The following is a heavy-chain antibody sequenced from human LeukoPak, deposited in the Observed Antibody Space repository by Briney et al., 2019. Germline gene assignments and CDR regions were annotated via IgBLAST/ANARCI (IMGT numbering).Heavy chain of an antibody. D-gene: IGHD3-3*01. CDR3: ASWAGNTQSDSWSGPFDY. Sequence: GKSLRLSCAASGFVFNSYAMHWVRQAPGKGLEWVSYISDSGRTTFYADSVKGRFTISRDNAKNSLYLQMSSLRVEDTAVYYCASWAGNTQSDSWSGPFDYWGQGTLVTVSS. CDR1: GFVFNSYA. V-gene: IGHV3-48*04. J-gene: IGHJ4*02. CDR2: ISDSGRTT.